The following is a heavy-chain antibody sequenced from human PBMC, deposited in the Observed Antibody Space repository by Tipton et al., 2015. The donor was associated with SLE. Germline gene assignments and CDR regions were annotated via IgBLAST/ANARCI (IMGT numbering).Heavy chain of an antibody. CDR3: ARSLDAAALFDY. D-gene: IGHD2-2*01. CDR2: IYYSGST. V-gene: IGHV4-59*08. J-gene: IGHJ4*02. CDR1: GGSISSYF. Sequence: LRLSCTVSGGSISSYFWSWIRQPPGKGLEWIGYIYYSGSTNYSPSLKSRLTISIDMSKNQFSLKLTSVTAADTAVYYCARSLDAAALFDYWGQGALVTVSS.